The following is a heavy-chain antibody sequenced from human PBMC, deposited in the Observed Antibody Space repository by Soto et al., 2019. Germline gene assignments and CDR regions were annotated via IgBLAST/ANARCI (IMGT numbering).Heavy chain of an antibody. V-gene: IGHV4-59*08. J-gene: IGHJ3*02. CDR3: ARPTTQASDAFDI. D-gene: IGHD1-7*01. Sequence: QVQLQESGPGLVKPSETLSLTCTVSGGSISSYYWSWIRQPPGKGLEWIGYIYYSGSTNYNPSLKSRVTLSVDTSKNQFSLKLSSVTAADTAVYYCARPTTQASDAFDICGQGTMVTVSS. CDR2: IYYSGST. CDR1: GGSISSYY.